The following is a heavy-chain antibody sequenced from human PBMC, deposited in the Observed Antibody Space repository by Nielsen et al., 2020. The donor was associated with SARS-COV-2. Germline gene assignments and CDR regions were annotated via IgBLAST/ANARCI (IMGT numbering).Heavy chain of an antibody. CDR1: GFTFSSYE. Sequence: GGSLRLSCAASGFTFSSYEMNWVRQAPGKGLEWVSYISSSGSTIYYADSVKGRFTISRDNAKNSLYLQMNSLRAEDTAVYYCARFRLRRWFDPWGQGTLVTVPS. J-gene: IGHJ5*02. V-gene: IGHV3-48*03. CDR3: ARFRLRRWFDP. CDR2: ISSSGSTI. D-gene: IGHD4-17*01.